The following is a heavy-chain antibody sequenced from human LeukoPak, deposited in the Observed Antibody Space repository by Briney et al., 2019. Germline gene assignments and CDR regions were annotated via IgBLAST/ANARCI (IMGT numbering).Heavy chain of an antibody. V-gene: IGHV3-33*01. CDR3: ARDSSEYGDSPLDS. CDR1: GFTFSDFG. Sequence: PGGSLRLSRAASGFTFSDFGVHWVRLAAGKGLEWVAVIWNDGSHKYYDDSVKGRFTISRDNSKGTLCLEMYNLRADDTAIYYCARDSSEYGDSPLDSWGEGTLVTVSA. CDR2: IWNDGSHK. J-gene: IGHJ4*02. D-gene: IGHD4-17*01.